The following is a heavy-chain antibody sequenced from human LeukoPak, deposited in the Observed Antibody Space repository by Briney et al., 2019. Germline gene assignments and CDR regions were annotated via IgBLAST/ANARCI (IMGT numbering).Heavy chain of an antibody. V-gene: IGHV3-23*01. CDR3: AKDEFGSGGSCYSDY. CDR2: ISGSGGST. D-gene: IGHD2-15*01. Sequence: PGGSLRLSCAASGFTFSSYAMSWVRQAPGKGLEWVSAISGSGGSTYYADSVKGRFTISRDNSKNTLYLQMNSLRAEDTAVYYCAKDEFGSGGSCYSDYWGQGTLVTVSS. J-gene: IGHJ4*02. CDR1: GFTFSSYA.